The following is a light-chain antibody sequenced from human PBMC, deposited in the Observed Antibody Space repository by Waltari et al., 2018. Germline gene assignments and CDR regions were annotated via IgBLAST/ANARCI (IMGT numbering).Light chain of an antibody. CDR3: AAWDDSLGVWI. V-gene: IGLV1-47*01. CDR1: RSNIGKNY. Sequence: QSVLTQPPSASGTPGQRVTISCSGSRSNIGKNYVYWHQQLPGTAPKLLISGNDQRPSGVPDRFSGSKSGTSASLAISGLRSEDEADYYCAAWDDSLGVWIFGGGTKLTVL. J-gene: IGLJ2*01. CDR2: GND.